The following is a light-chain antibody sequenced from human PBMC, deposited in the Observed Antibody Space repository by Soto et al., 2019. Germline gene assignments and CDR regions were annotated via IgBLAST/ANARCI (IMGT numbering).Light chain of an antibody. CDR2: EGS. CDR1: SSDVGSYNL. V-gene: IGLV2-23*01. J-gene: IGLJ1*01. Sequence: QSALTQPASVSGSPGQSITISCTGTSSDVGSYNLVSWYQQHPGKAPKLMIYEGSKRPSGVSDRFSGSKPGNTASLTISGLQAEDEADYHCCSYAGSSLFVFGTGTKLTVL. CDR3: CSYAGSSLFV.